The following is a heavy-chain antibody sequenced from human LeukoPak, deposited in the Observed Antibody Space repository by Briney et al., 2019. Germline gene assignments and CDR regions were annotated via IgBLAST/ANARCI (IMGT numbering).Heavy chain of an antibody. CDR2: IYTSGST. CDR3: ARASLSGYGFDY. D-gene: IGHD2-2*01. CDR1: GGSISSGSYY. J-gene: IGHJ4*02. Sequence: PSQTLSLTCTVSGGSISSGSYYWSWIRQPAGKGLEWIGRIYTSGSTNYNPSLKSRDTISVDTSKNQFSLKLSSVTAADTAVYYCARASLSGYGFDYWGQGTLVTVSS. V-gene: IGHV4-61*02.